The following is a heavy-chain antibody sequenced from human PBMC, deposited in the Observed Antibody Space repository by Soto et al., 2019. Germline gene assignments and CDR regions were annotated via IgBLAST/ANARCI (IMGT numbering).Heavy chain of an antibody. CDR2: ISGSGGST. J-gene: IGHJ4*02. V-gene: IGHV3-23*01. D-gene: IGHD5-12*01. Sequence: EVQLLESGGGLVQPGGSLRLSCAASGFTFSSYAMSWVRQATGKGLEWVSAISGSGGSTYYADSVKGRFTISRDNSKNTLYRQMNSLRAEDTAVYYCAKRGPGSGYGSLGYWGQGPLVTVSS. CDR1: GFTFSSYA. CDR3: AKRGPGSGYGSLGY.